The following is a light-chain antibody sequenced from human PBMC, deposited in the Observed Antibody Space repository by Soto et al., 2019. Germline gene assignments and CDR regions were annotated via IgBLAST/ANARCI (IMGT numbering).Light chain of an antibody. J-gene: IGKJ4*01. CDR2: GAS. Sequence: EIVLTQSPGTMSLSPGERATLSCRANQSVSSSYLAWYQQKPGQAPRLLIYGASSRATGIPDRFSGSGSGTDFTLTISSLQPEDFATYYCQQYNSYPLTFGGGTKVDIK. CDR3: QQYNSYPLT. CDR1: QSVSSSY. V-gene: IGKV3-20*01.